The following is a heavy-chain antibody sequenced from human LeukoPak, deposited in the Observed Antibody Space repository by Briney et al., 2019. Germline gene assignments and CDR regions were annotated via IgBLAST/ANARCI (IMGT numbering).Heavy chain of an antibody. V-gene: IGHV3-21*01. Sequence: GGSLRLSCAASGFTFSSYSMNWVRQAPGEGLEWVSSISSSSSYIYYADSVKGRFTISRDNAKNSLYLQMNSLRAEDTAVYYCARGETYYDFWSGFGSSDYWGQGTLVTVSS. CDR2: ISSSSSYI. CDR1: GFTFSSYS. J-gene: IGHJ4*02. D-gene: IGHD3-3*01. CDR3: ARGETYYDFWSGFGSSDY.